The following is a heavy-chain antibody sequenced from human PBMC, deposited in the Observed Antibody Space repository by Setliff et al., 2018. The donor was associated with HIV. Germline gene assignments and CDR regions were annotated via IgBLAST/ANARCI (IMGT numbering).Heavy chain of an antibody. CDR1: GGSINSYY. CDR3: ARGGMGSSTDYYYYMDD. D-gene: IGHD6-13*01. V-gene: IGHV4-59*08. J-gene: IGHJ6*03. CDR2: IYYSGST. Sequence: SETLSLTCTVSGGSINSYYWSWIRQPPGKRLEWIGYIYYSGSTNYNPSLKSRVTISVDTSKNQFSLKLSSVTAADTAVYYCARGGMGSSTDYYYYMDDWGKGTTVTVSS.